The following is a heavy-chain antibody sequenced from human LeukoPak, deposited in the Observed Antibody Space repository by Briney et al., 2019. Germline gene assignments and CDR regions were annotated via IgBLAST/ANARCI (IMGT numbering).Heavy chain of an antibody. D-gene: IGHD3-3*01. Sequence: RAASVKVSCKASGYTFTGYYILWVRQAPGQGPEWMGWISPDSGGTNYAQKFQGRVTVTGDSSITTAYMELRGLRSDDTAVYYCARDSIRGVRLLDYWGQGTLVTVSS. J-gene: IGHJ4*02. CDR2: ISPDSGGT. V-gene: IGHV1-2*02. CDR3: ARDSIRGVRLLDY. CDR1: GYTFTGYY.